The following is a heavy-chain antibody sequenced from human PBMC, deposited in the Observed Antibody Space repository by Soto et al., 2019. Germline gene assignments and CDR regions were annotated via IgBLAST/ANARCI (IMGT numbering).Heavy chain of an antibody. CDR1: GYTFTSYY. V-gene: IGHV1-46*03. J-gene: IGHJ6*03. D-gene: IGHD1-26*01. Sequence: ASVKVSCKASGYTFTSYYMHWVRQAPGQGLEWMGIINPSGGSTSYAQKFQGRVTMTRDTSTSTVYMELSSLRSEDTAVYYCAGYYCGSIAGDRDYYYYYMDFRGKAIIVTVSS. CDR2: INPSGGST. CDR3: AGYYCGSIAGDRDYYYYYMDF.